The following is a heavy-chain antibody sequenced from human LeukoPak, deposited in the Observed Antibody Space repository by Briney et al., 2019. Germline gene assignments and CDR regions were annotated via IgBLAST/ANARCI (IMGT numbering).Heavy chain of an antibody. V-gene: IGHV4-39*01. CDR2: LSYDGST. D-gene: IGHD1-1*01. CDR3: SRHEAGTTLNY. Sequence: PETLSLTCTVSDGSITTRRYYWVWIRHHPGKGLEWIGSLSYDGSTHYNPSLKSRVTMSVDTSKNQLSLKLNSGTDADTAVYYCSRHEAGTTLNYWGQGTLVTFS. CDR1: DGSITTRRYY. J-gene: IGHJ4*02.